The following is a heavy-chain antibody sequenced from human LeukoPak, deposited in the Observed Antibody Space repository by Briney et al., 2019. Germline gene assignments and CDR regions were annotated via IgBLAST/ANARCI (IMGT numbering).Heavy chain of an antibody. D-gene: IGHD2-21*02. CDR3: AKDYCGGDCYPDY. J-gene: IGHJ4*02. CDR2: ISYDGSNK. V-gene: IGHV3-30*18. CDR1: GFTFRSYG. Sequence: PGGSLRLSCAASGFTFRSYGMHWVRQAPGKGLEWVAVISYDGSNKYYADSVKGRFTISRDNSKNTLYLQMNSLRDEDTAVYYCAKDYCGGDCYPDYWGQGTLVTVSS.